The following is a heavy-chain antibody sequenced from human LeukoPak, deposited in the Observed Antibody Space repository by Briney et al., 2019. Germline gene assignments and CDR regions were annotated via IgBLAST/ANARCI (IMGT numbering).Heavy chain of an antibody. CDR2: VYYSGST. CDR1: GDSISDYY. CDR3: ARELDGNGGWFDP. Sequence: SETLSLTCTVSGDSISDYYWSWIRQPPGRGLEWLGEVYYSGSTHYNPSLKSRVTISVDTSKNQFSLRLRSVTAADTAVYYCARELDGNGGWFDPWGQGTLVTVSS. V-gene: IGHV4-59*01. D-gene: IGHD5-24*01. J-gene: IGHJ5*02.